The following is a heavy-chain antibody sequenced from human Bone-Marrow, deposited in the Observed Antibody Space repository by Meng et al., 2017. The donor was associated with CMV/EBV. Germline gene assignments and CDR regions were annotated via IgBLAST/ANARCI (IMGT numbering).Heavy chain of an antibody. V-gene: IGHV1-69*05. D-gene: IGHD2-2*01. CDR1: GDTFSDYA. J-gene: IGHJ4*02. CDR3: ARGRYCSSTSCYLSSFDY. Sequence: SVKVSCKASGDTFSDYAISWVRQAPGQGLEWMGGIIPIFGTANYAQKFQGGVTITTDESASTAYMALSSLRSEDTAVYYCARGRYCSSTSCYLSSFDYWGQGTRVTVSS. CDR2: IIPIFGTA.